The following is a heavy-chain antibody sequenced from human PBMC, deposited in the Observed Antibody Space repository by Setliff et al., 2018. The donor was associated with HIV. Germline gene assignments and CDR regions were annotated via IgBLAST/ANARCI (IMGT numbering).Heavy chain of an antibody. V-gene: IGHV4-61*09. Sequence: SETLSLTCSVSGDSINSATYYWTWIRQPAGKGLDWVGHHNTKWGTNYNPSLKSRVTISVDTSKNQFSLKLSSVTAADTAVYYCARGGSGSPFDYWGQGTLVTVSS. CDR1: GDSINSATYY. D-gene: IGHD1-26*01. CDR2: HNTKWGT. J-gene: IGHJ4*02. CDR3: ARGGSGSPFDY.